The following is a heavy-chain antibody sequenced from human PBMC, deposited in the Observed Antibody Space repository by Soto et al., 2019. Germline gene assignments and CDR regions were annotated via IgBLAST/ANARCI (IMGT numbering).Heavy chain of an antibody. J-gene: IGHJ3*02. V-gene: IGHV4-38-2*02. Sequence: SETLSLTCAVSGYSISSGYYWGWIRQPPGKGLEWIGSIHHSGSTYYNPSLKSRVTISVDTSKNQFSLKLSSVTAADTAVYYCARDKVVVPAASHGAFDIWGQGTMVTVSS. CDR2: IHHSGST. CDR1: GYSISSGYY. D-gene: IGHD2-2*01. CDR3: ARDKVVVPAASHGAFDI.